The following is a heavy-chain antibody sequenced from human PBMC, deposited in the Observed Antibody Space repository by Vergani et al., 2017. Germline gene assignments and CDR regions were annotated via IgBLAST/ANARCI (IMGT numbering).Heavy chain of an antibody. D-gene: IGHD1-26*01. V-gene: IGHV4-39*01. Sequence: QLQLQESGPGLVKPSETLSLTCTVSGGSISSSSYYWGWIRQPPGKGLEWIGSIYYSGSTYYNPSLKSRVTISVDTSKNQFSLKLSSVTAADTAVYYCARSGVGPNADVWGQGTTVTVSS. CDR2: IYYSGST. J-gene: IGHJ6*02. CDR3: ARSGVGPNADV. CDR1: GGSISSSSYY.